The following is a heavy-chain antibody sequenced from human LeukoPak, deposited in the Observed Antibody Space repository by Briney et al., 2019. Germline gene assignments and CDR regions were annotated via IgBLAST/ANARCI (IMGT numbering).Heavy chain of an antibody. CDR3: ALGQYSGYDFDY. CDR2: IYYSGST. J-gene: IGHJ4*02. Sequence: SETLSLTCAVSGGSISSSNWWSWVRQPPGKGLEWIGYIYYSGSTYYNPSLKSRVTISVDTSKNQFSLKLSSVTAADTAVYYCALGQYSGYDFDYWGQGTLVTVSS. V-gene: IGHV4-4*02. CDR1: GGSISSSNW. D-gene: IGHD5-12*01.